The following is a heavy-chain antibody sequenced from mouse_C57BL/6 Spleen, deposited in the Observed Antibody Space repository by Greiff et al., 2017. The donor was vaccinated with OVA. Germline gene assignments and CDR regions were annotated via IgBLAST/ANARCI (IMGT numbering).Heavy chain of an antibody. J-gene: IGHJ4*01. Sequence: QVQLQQSGAELVKPGASVKMSCKASGYTFTTYPLDWMKQNHGKSLEWIGNFHPYNDDTKYNEKFKGKATLTVEKSSSTVYLELSRLTSDDSAVYYCARGGLRGESYAMDYWGQGTSVTVSS. CDR3: ARGGLRGESYAMDY. V-gene: IGHV1-47*01. CDR2: FHPYNDDT. D-gene: IGHD2-4*01. CDR1: GYTFTTYP.